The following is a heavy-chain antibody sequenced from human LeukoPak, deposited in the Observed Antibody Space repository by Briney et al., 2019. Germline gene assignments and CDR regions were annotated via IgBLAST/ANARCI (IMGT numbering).Heavy chain of an antibody. V-gene: IGHV4-39*07. CDR2: VYYSGLT. Sequence: SETLSLTCTVSGGSINSTNYNWGWIRQPPRRGPEWLASVYYSGLTYYNSSLKSRVSISVDTSKNQFSLKLTSVTAADTAVYYCARVAYGSGSRLIDCWGQGTLVTISS. D-gene: IGHD3-10*01. CDR1: GGSINSTNYN. J-gene: IGHJ4*02. CDR3: ARVAYGSGSRLIDC.